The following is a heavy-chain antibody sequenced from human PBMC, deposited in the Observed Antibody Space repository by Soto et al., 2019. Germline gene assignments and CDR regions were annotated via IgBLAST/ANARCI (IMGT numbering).Heavy chain of an antibody. V-gene: IGHV4-59*01. D-gene: IGHD5-18*01. CDR1: GGSINNYY. CDR2: IYDSGST. Sequence: QVQLQESGPGLVKPSETLSLTCTVSGGSINNYYWSWIRQPPGKGLEWIGYIYDSGSTNYNPSLKSRVTRSVDTSNTQFSLNLSSVTAADTAVYYCAREHGFSYGLNYFDPWGQGTLVTVSS. J-gene: IGHJ5*02. CDR3: AREHGFSYGLNYFDP.